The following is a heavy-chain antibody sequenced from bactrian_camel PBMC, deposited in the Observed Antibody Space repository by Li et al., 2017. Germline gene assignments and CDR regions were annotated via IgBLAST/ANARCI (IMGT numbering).Heavy chain of an antibody. Sequence: HVQLVESGGGSVQAGGSLTLSCAASGNTGYISSAYCMGWFRRAPGKEREGVAIIYVGVNRTHYADSVKGRFTPSLDNAKNTLYLQMNSLKPEDTAVYYCAYVLRRYCSDYLRSMQAPDFTEWGQGTQVTVS. CDR1: GNTGYISSAYC. CDR2: IYVGVNRT. CDR3: AYVLRRYCSDYLRSMQAPDFTE. J-gene: IGHJ4*01. D-gene: IGHD1*01. V-gene: IGHV3S1*01.